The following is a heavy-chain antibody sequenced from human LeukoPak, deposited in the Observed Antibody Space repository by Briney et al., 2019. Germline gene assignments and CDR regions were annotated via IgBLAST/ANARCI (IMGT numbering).Heavy chain of an antibody. D-gene: IGHD1-7*01. CDR1: GGSVSSGSYY. CDR2: IFYSGGT. CDR3: VRDRELFY. Sequence: SETLSLTCTVSGGSVSSGSYYWTWIRQSPGKGLEWIGNIFYSGGTNYSPSLKSRVTIPVDTSKNQFSLKLIAVTAADTAIYYCVRDRELFYWGQGTLVTVSS. V-gene: IGHV4-61*01. J-gene: IGHJ4*02.